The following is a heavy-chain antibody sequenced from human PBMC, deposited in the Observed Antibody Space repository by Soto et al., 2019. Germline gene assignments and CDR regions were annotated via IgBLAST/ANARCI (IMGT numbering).Heavy chain of an antibody. V-gene: IGHV1-24*01. CDR1: GYTLTELS. CDR3: ATVPLNRRFLESGPLAYFDY. D-gene: IGHD3-3*01. J-gene: IGHJ4*02. CDR2: FDPEDGET. Sequence: GASVKVSCKVSGYTLTELSMHWVRQAPGKGLEWMGGFDPEDGETIYAQKFQGRVTMTEDTSTDTAYMELSSLRSEDTAVYYCATVPLNRRFLESGPLAYFDYWGQGTLVTVSS.